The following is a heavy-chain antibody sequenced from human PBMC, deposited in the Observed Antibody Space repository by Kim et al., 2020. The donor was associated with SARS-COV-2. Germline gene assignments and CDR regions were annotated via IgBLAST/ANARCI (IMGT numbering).Heavy chain of an antibody. CDR3: ARSWFNYYFDY. Sequence: SETLSLTCTVSGGSISSYYWSWIRQPPWKGLEWIGYIYYSGSTNYNPSLKSRVTISVDTSTNQFSLKLSSVTAADTAVYYCARSWFNYYFDYWGQGTLVTVSS. D-gene: IGHD6-13*01. CDR2: IYYSGST. CDR1: GGSISSYY. J-gene: IGHJ4*02. V-gene: IGHV4-59*08.